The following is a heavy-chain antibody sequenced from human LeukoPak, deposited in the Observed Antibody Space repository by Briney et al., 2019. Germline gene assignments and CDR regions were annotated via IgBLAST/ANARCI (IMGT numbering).Heavy chain of an antibody. CDR1: GFTFSIYW. V-gene: IGHV3-48*04. D-gene: IGHD2-8*01. J-gene: IGHJ4*02. CDR2: ISSSGSTI. CDR3: AAEGVSFDY. Sequence: GGSLRLPCAASGFTFSIYWMSWVRQAPGKGLEWVSYISSSGSTIYYADSVKGRFTISRDNAKNSLYLQMNSLRAEDTAVYYCAAEGVSFDYWGQGTLVTVSS.